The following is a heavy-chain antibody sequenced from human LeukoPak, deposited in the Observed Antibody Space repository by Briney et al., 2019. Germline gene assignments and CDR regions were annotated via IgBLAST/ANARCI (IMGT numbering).Heavy chain of an antibody. Sequence: GASVKVSCKASGYTFTSYDINWVRQATGQVLEWMGWMNPNSGNTGYAQKFQGRVTMTRNTSISTAYMELSSLRSEDTAVYYCARGTYGYCSSTSCYYGYYYGMDVWGQGTTVTVSS. CDR1: GYTFTSYD. J-gene: IGHJ6*02. CDR2: MNPNSGNT. V-gene: IGHV1-8*01. D-gene: IGHD2-2*03. CDR3: ARGTYGYCSSTSCYYGYYYGMDV.